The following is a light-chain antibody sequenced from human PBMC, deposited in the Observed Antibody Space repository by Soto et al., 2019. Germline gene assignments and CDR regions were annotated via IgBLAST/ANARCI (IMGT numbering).Light chain of an antibody. CDR2: GAS. CDR1: QSVSSTY. V-gene: IGKV3-20*01. J-gene: IGKJ1*01. Sequence: EIVLTQSPGTLSLSPGERATLSCRASQSVSSTYLAWYQQKPGQAPRLLIYGASSRAADIPDRFSGSGSGTDFTLTISRLEPEDFAVYYCQQYGSSSWTFCQGTKVEIK. CDR3: QQYGSSSWT.